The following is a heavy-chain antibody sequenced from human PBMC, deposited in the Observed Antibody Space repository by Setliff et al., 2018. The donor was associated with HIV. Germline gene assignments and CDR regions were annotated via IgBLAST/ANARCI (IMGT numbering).Heavy chain of an antibody. V-gene: IGHV4-61*02. CDR2: IYTSGST. CDR3: ARTPKGDYGDYESVGYFDY. D-gene: IGHD4-17*01. Sequence: SETLSLTCTVSGGSISSGSYYWSWIRQPAGKGLEWIGRIYTSGSTNYNPSLKSRVTISVDTSKNQFSLKLSSVTAADTAVYYCARTPKGDYGDYESVGYFDYWGQGTLVTVSS. J-gene: IGHJ4*02. CDR1: GGSISSGSYY.